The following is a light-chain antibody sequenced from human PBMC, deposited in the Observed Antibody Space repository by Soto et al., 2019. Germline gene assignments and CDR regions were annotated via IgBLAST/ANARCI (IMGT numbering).Light chain of an antibody. V-gene: IGLV2-14*03. CDR2: NVS. CDR3: SSYTSSHALL. CDR1: SSDIGAYNY. Sequence: QSALTQPASVSGSPGQSITISCTGTSSDIGAYNYVSWYQQHPGKAPKLMIYNVSNRPSGVSDRFSGSKSGNTASLTISGLQAEDEADYYCSSYTSSHALLFGGGTQLTVL. J-gene: IGLJ2*01.